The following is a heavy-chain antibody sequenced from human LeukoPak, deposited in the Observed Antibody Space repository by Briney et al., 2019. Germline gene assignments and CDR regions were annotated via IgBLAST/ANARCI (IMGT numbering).Heavy chain of an antibody. J-gene: IGHJ6*02. CDR2: INPNSGVT. CDR3: ARDRSGILGYYYNGMDV. D-gene: IGHD3-10*01. V-gene: IGHV1-2*06. Sequence: ASVTVSCKASGGTFSSYAISWVRQAPGQGLEWVGRINPNSGVTNYAQKFQGRVTMTRHTSITTAHMELSRLRSDDTAVYYCARDRSGILGYYYNGMDVWGQGTTVTVSS. CDR1: GGTFSSYA.